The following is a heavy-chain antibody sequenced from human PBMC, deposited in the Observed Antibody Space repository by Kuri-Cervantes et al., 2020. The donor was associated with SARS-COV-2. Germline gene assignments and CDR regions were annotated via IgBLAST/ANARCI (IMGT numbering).Heavy chain of an antibody. CDR2: IRYDGSNK. CDR3: ARDDEVTTHYGAAFDI. CDR1: GLTFSSYG. Sequence: LSLTCAASGLTFSSYGMHWVRQAPGKGLEWVAFIRYDGSNKYYADSVKGRFTISRDNSKNTLYLQMNSLRAEDTAVYYCARDDEVTTHYGAAFDIWGQGTMVTVSS. V-gene: IGHV3-30*02. J-gene: IGHJ3*02. D-gene: IGHD4-11*01.